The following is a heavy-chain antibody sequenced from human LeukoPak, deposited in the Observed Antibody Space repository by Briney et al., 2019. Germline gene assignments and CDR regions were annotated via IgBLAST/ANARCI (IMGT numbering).Heavy chain of an antibody. J-gene: IGHJ5*02. D-gene: IGHD6-13*01. CDR3: AKGFSIAAAGKEEYNWFDP. Sequence: PGGSLRLSCAASGFTFSSYAMSWFRQAPGKGLEWVSAISGSGGSTYYADSVKGRFTISRDNSKNMLCLQMNSLRAEDTAVYYCAKGFSIAAAGKEEYNWFDPWGQGTLVTVSS. V-gene: IGHV3-23*01. CDR1: GFTFSSYA. CDR2: ISGSGGST.